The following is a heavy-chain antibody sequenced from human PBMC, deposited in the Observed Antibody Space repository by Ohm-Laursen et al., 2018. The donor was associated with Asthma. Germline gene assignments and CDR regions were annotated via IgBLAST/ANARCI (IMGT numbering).Heavy chain of an antibody. CDR2: MLHEGSNK. D-gene: IGHD6-13*01. CDR1: GFSFSTYG. CDR3: AKISSSWYDRDY. Sequence: SLRLSCAASGFSFSTYGMHWVRQAPGKGLEWVAAMLHEGSNKYYGDPVKGRFTISRDNSKNTLYLQMNSLRAEDTAVYYCAKISSSWYDRDYWGQGTLVTVSS. V-gene: IGHV3-30*18. J-gene: IGHJ4*02.